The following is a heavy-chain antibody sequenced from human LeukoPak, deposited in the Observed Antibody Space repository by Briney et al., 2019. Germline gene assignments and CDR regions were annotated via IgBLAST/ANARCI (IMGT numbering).Heavy chain of an antibody. CDR2: ISTSSTYT. Sequence: PGGSLRLSCAASGFTFSSHIMNWVRQAPGKGLEWVSSISTSSTYTYYADSVKGRFTISRDNAKNSLCLQMNSLRAEDTALYFCANEVRPNDYWGRGTLVTVSS. CDR1: GFTFSSHI. D-gene: IGHD4/OR15-4a*01. V-gene: IGHV3-21*04. CDR3: ANEVRPNDY. J-gene: IGHJ4*02.